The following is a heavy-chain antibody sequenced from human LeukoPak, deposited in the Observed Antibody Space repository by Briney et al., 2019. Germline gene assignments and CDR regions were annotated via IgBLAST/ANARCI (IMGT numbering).Heavy chain of an antibody. V-gene: IGHV5-51*01. CDR3: ARPIVYDSSGYYPGAFDI. J-gene: IGHJ3*02. CDR1: GYSFTNYW. CDR2: IYPGDPDT. D-gene: IGHD3-22*01. Sequence: GESLKISCKGSGYSFTNYWIGWVRQMPGKGLECVGIIYPGDPDTRYSPSFQGQVTISADKSISTAYLQWSSLKASDTAMYYCARPIVYDSSGYYPGAFDIWGQGTMVTVSS.